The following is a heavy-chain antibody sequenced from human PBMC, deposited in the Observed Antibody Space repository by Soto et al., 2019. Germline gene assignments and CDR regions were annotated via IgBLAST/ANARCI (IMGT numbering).Heavy chain of an antibody. D-gene: IGHD4-4*01. J-gene: IGHJ6*03. V-gene: IGHV4-39*01. CDR1: GGSISSSSYY. Sequence: SETLSLTCTVSGGSISSSSYYWGWIRQPPGKGLEWIGSIYYSGSTYYNPSLKSRVTISVDTSKNQFSLKLSSVTAADTAVYYCARQENDYSNYGDYYYYYYYMDVWGKGTTVTVSS. CDR3: ARQENDYSNYGDYYYYYYYMDV. CDR2: IYYSGST.